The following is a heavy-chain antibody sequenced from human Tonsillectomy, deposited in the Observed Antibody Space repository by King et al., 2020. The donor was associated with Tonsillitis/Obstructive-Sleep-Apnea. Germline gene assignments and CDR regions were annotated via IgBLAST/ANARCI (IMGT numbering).Heavy chain of an antibody. V-gene: IGHV1-69*10. CDR2: IIPILGIA. D-gene: IGHD3-3*01. J-gene: IGHJ6*02. CDR3: GVYDFWSESRNIYYYYYGMDV. CDR1: GGTFSSYA. Sequence: QVQLVQSGAEVKKPGSSVKVSCKASGGTFSSYAISWVRQAPGQGLEWMGGIIPILGIANYAQKFQGRVTITADKSTSTAYMELSSLRSEDTAVYYCGVYDFWSESRNIYYYYYGMDVWGQGTTVTVSS.